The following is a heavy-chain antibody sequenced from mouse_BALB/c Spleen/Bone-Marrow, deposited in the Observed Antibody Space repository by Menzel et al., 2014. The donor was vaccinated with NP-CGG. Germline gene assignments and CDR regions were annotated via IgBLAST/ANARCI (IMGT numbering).Heavy chain of an antibody. Sequence: EVKVVESGGGLVQPGGSLKLSCAASGFTFSSXTXSWVXQTPXXRXEWVXXISNGGGSTYYPDTVKGRFTISRDNAKNTLYLQMSSLKSEDTAMYYCARGLRGYAMDYWGQGTSVTVSS. CDR2: ISNGGGST. V-gene: IGHV5-12-2*01. CDR3: ARGLRGYAMDY. D-gene: IGHD2-4*01. CDR1: GFTFSSXT. J-gene: IGHJ4*01.